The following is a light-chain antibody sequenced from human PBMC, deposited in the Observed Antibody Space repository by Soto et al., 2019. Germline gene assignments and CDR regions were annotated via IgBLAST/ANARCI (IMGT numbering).Light chain of an antibody. CDR3: QHYNSYSEA. V-gene: IGKV1-5*03. CDR1: QTISSW. CDR2: KAS. Sequence: DIKMTQSPSTLSGSVGDRVTITCRASQTISSWLAWYQQKQGKAPKLLIYKASTLKSGFPSRFSGSGSGTEFTLTISSLQPDYFAPYYCQHYNSYSEAFGQGTKVELK. J-gene: IGKJ1*01.